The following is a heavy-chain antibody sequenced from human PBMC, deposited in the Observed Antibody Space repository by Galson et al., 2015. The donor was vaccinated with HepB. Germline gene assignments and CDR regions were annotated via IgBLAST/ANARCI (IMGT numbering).Heavy chain of an antibody. V-gene: IGHV3-64D*06. CDR1: GFTFSSYS. CDR2: INSKDGGA. Sequence: SLRLSCAASGFTFSSYSMNWVRQAPGKGLEYVSGINSKDGGAYYADSVKGRFTISRDNSKNVLFLQMSSLRFEDTAVYYCVKLLSMTAAETSDNWGQGTLVTVST. J-gene: IGHJ4*02. D-gene: IGHD2-8*01. CDR3: VKLLSMTAAETSDN.